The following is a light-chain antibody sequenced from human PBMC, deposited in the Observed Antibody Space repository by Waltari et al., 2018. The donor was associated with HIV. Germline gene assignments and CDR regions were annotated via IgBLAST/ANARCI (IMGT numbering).Light chain of an antibody. Sequence: SHELTQPPSVSVSPGQTASITCSGDYLGDKYASWYQQKPGQSPVRVIYQDDKRPSGIPERFSGSNSGNTATLTITGTQAMDEADYYCQAWDSSTVLFGGGTKLTVL. CDR3: QAWDSSTVL. J-gene: IGLJ2*01. CDR1: YLGDKY. V-gene: IGLV3-1*01. CDR2: QDD.